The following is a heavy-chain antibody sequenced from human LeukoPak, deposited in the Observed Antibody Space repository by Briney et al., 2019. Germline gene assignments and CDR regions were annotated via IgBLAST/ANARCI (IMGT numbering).Heavy chain of an antibody. CDR3: AKDQICGGDCYFFDY. V-gene: IGHV3-23*01. CDR2: ISGSGGST. D-gene: IGHD2-21*02. J-gene: IGHJ4*02. CDR1: GFTFSSYP. Sequence: GGSLRLSCAASGFTFSSYPMSWVRQAPGKGLEWVSAISGSGGSTYYADSVKGRFTISRDNSKNTLYLQMNSLRAEDTAVYYCAKDQICGGDCYFFDYWGQGTLVTVSS.